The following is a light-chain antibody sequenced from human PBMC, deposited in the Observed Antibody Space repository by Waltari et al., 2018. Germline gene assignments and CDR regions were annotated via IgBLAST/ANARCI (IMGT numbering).Light chain of an antibody. J-gene: IGKJ1*01. V-gene: IGKV1-8*01. Sequence: AIRMIQSPSSISASHRDSVPITCRASHDISTHLAWYQQKPGKVPRLLISGASTLQSGVPLGFSGGGSGTDFTLNITNLQSEDFATYFCQQYFDYPVTFGPGTKVEVK. CDR3: QQYFDYPVT. CDR1: HDISTH. CDR2: GAS.